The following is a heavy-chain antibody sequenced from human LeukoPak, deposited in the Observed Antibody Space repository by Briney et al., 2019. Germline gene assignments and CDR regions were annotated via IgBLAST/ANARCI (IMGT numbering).Heavy chain of an antibody. Sequence: SETLSLTCTVSGYSISSGYYCGWIRQPPGKGLEWIGISYRSGSTYYNPSLKSRVTISVDTSKNKLYLKLSCLTVEDTAVYYCARVLTIGSYDSSGYQGSFDYWGQGTLVTVSS. CDR1: GYSISSGYY. V-gene: IGHV4-38-2*02. D-gene: IGHD3-22*01. J-gene: IGHJ4*02. CDR2: SYRSGST. CDR3: ARVLTIGSYDSSGYQGSFDY.